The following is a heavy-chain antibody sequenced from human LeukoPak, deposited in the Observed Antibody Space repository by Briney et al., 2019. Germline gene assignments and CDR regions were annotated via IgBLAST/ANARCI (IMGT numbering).Heavy chain of an antibody. V-gene: IGHV3-7*04. Sequence: GGSLRLSCAASGFTFSSYWMNWVRQAPGKGLEWVAIIKQGGGEKYYVDSVKGRFTISRDNAKNSLYLQMNSLRADDTAVYYCARGYHSYFDYWGQGTLVTVSS. CDR3: ARGYHSYFDY. J-gene: IGHJ4*02. D-gene: IGHD2-2*01. CDR2: IKQGGGEK. CDR1: GFTFSSYW.